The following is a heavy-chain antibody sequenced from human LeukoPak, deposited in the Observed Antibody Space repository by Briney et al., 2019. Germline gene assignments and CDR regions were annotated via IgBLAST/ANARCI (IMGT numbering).Heavy chain of an antibody. Sequence: PSETLSLTCTVSGGSISSYYWSWIRQPPGKGLEWIGRIYTSGSTNYNPSLKSRVTMSVDTSKNQFSLKLSSVTAADTAVYYCARASLSYSSGWYSYYFDYWGQGTLVTVSS. D-gene: IGHD6-19*01. CDR3: ARASLSYSSGWYSYYFDY. CDR1: GGSISSYY. J-gene: IGHJ4*02. CDR2: IYTSGST. V-gene: IGHV4-4*07.